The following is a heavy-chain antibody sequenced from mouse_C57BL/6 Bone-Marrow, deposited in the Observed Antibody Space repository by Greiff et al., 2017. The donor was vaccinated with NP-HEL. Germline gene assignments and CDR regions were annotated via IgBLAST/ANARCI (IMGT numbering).Heavy chain of an antibody. D-gene: IGHD1-1*01. CDR3: ARDYGSSYLPFAY. CDR2: IYPGSGST. V-gene: IGHV1-55*01. CDR1: GYTFTSYW. J-gene: IGHJ3*01. Sequence: QVQLQQPGAELVKPGASVKMSCKASGYTFTSYWITWVKQRPGHGLEWIGDIYPGSGSTNYNEKFKSKATLTVDTSSSTAYMQLSSLTSEDSAVYYCARDYGSSYLPFAYWGQGTLVTVSA.